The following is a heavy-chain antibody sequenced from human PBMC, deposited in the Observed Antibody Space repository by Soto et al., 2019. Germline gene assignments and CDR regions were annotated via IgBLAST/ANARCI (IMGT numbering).Heavy chain of an antibody. V-gene: IGHV4-59*01. J-gene: IGHJ4*02. CDR2: IYYTGTT. Sequence: PSETLSLTCTVSGASISDSYWSWIRQPPGKGLEWIGYIYYTGTTKSNASLRSRVTMSVDMSKNQFSLRLSSMTAADTAVYYCVSHPGHSGYDADYWGQGILVTVSS. CDR1: GASISDSY. CDR3: VSHPGHSGYDADY. D-gene: IGHD5-12*01.